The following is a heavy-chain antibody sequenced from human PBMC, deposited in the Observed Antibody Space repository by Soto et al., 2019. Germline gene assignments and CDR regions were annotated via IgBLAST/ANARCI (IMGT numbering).Heavy chain of an antibody. CDR3: ARVQYYDYVWGSYRPQRTDY. D-gene: IGHD3-16*02. CDR2: MNPNSGNT. J-gene: IGHJ4*02. Sequence: ASVKVSCKASGYTFTSYDINWVRQATGQGLEWMGWMNPNSGNTGYAQKFQGRVTMTRNTSISTAYMELSSLRSEDTAVYYCARVQYYDYVWGSYRPQRTDYWGQGTLVTVSS. V-gene: IGHV1-8*01. CDR1: GYTFTSYD.